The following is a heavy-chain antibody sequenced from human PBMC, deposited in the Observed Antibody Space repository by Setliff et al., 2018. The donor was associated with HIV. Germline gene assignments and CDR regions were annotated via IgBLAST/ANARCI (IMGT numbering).Heavy chain of an antibody. J-gene: IGHJ6*03. D-gene: IGHD4-4*01. CDR1: GFTFDDYG. V-gene: IGHV3-20*04. Sequence: GGSLRLSCAASGFTFDDYGMSWVRQAPGKGLEWVSGINWNGGSTGYADSVKGRFTISRDNAKNSLYLQMNSLRAEDTAVYYCAKGGSNYGFYYYMDVWGKGTTVTVSS. CDR2: INWNGGST. CDR3: AKGGSNYGFYYYMDV.